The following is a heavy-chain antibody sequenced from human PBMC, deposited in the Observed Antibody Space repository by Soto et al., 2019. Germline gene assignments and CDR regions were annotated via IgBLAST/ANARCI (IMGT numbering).Heavy chain of an antibody. CDR1: GYTFTSYG. Sequence: QVQLVQSGAEVKKPGASVKVSCKASGYTFTSYGISWVRQAPGQGLEWMGWISAYNGNTNYAQKLQGRVTMTTDTSTSTAYMELRSLRSDDTAVYYCARDFRRWELLGYYYYYMDVWGKGTTVTVSS. V-gene: IGHV1-18*01. CDR2: ISAYNGNT. J-gene: IGHJ6*03. D-gene: IGHD2-15*01. CDR3: ARDFRRWELLGYYYYYMDV.